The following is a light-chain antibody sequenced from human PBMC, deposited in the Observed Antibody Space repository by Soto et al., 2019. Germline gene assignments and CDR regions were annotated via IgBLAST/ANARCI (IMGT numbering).Light chain of an antibody. Sequence: EIVLTQSPGTLSLSPGERATLSCRASQSVSNNLAWFQQKPGQAPRLLIFGASSRATGIPARFSGSGSGTEFTLTINSLQSEDFAVYYCQQYNNWPLTFGGGTKVAIK. J-gene: IGKJ4*01. CDR1: QSVSNN. V-gene: IGKV3-15*01. CDR2: GAS. CDR3: QQYNNWPLT.